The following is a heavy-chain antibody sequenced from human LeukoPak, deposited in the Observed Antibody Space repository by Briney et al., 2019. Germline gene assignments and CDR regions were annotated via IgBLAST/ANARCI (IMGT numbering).Heavy chain of an antibody. CDR2: ISYSGST. J-gene: IGHJ4*02. D-gene: IGHD5-24*01. Sequence: PSETLSLTCTVSGGSISDNYWSWIRQPPGKGLEWIGYISYSGSTSYKPSLKSRVTISVDTSKSQFSLQLSSVTAADTAVYYCARSNGYNSVVWDCWGQGTLVTVSS. CDR3: ARSNGYNSVVWDC. V-gene: IGHV4-59*08. CDR1: GGSISDNY.